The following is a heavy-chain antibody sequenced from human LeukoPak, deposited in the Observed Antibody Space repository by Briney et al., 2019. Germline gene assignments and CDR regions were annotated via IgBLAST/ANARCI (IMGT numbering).Heavy chain of an antibody. J-gene: IGHJ3*02. D-gene: IGHD6-19*01. CDR3: ARGSYSSGWYPSGAFDI. CDR2: IYYSGST. Sequence: PSETLSLTCTVSGGSISSSSYYWGWIRQPPGKGLEWIGSIYYSGSTYYNPSLKSRVTISVDTSKNQFSLKLSSVTAADTAVYYCARGSYSSGWYPSGAFDIWGQGTMVTVSS. CDR1: GGSISSSSYY. V-gene: IGHV4-39*01.